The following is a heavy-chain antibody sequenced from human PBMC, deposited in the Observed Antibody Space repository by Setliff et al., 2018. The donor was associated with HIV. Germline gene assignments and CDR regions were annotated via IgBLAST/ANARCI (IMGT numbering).Heavy chain of an antibody. J-gene: IGHJ3*01. D-gene: IGHD2-21*01. CDR1: GFTFSVYG. V-gene: IGHV3-33*01. Sequence: LRLSCEGSGFTFSVYGMHWVRQAPGKGLEWVAVIWHDGGKKYYADSLKGRFTISRDDSKNTLYLQMNSLRAEDTALYYCARGQFRLRPDSLDLWGQGTLVTVSS. CDR2: IWHDGGKK. CDR3: ARGQFRLRPDSLDL.